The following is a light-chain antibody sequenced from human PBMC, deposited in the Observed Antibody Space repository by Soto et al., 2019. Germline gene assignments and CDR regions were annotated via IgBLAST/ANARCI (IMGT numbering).Light chain of an antibody. CDR3: QQYGRSSLT. V-gene: IGKV3-20*01. J-gene: IGKJ3*01. CDR2: GAS. Sequence: EIVLTQSPGTLSLSPGEIATLSFSASQSVSSTYLAWYQQKPGQAPRLLIYGASSRASGTPDRFSGSGSGTDFTLTISRLDPEDFAVYYCQQYGRSSLTFGPGTKVDIK. CDR1: QSVSSTY.